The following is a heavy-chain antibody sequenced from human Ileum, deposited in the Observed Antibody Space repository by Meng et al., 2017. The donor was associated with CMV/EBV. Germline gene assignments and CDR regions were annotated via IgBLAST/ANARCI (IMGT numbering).Heavy chain of an antibody. V-gene: IGHV4-4*07. CDR2: IYSSGST. CDR1: GDSISSNF. Sequence: QVQRQESGPGLVKPSQTLSLTCTVSGDSISSNFWSWIRQPAGKGLEWIGRIYSSGSTFYNPSLNSRVTMSVDTSKNQFSLSLASVTAADTAIYFCAREESVGIAVTGTFDYWGQGILVTVSS. CDR3: AREESVGIAVTGTFDY. J-gene: IGHJ4*02. D-gene: IGHD6-19*01.